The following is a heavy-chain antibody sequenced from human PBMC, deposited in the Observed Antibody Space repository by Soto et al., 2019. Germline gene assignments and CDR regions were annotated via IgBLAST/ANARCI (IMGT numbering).Heavy chain of an antibody. CDR1: GGSFSGYY. CDR2: INHSGST. Sequence: KTSETLSLTCAVYGGSFSGYYWSWIRQPPGKGLEWTGEINHSGSTNYNPSLKSRVTISVDTSKNQFSLKLSSVTAADTAVYYCARLPGGWIQLWSGSFYIWGQGTMVTVSS. J-gene: IGHJ3*02. V-gene: IGHV4-34*01. CDR3: ARLPGGWIQLWSGSFYI. D-gene: IGHD5-18*01.